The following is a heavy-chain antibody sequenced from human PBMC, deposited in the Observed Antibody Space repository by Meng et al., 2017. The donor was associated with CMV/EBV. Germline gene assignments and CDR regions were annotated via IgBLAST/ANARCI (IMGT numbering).Heavy chain of an antibody. D-gene: IGHD2-8*01. CDR2: IKQDGSEK. CDR3: ARDKKTKYYYYGMDV. J-gene: IGHJ6*02. V-gene: IGHV3-7*01. CDR1: GFTFSSYW. Sequence: GGSLRLSCAASGFTFSSYWMSWVRQAPGKGLEWVANIKQDGSEKCYVDSVKGRFTISRDNAKNSLYLQMNSLRAGDTAVYYCARDKKTKYYYYGMDVWGQGTTVTVSS.